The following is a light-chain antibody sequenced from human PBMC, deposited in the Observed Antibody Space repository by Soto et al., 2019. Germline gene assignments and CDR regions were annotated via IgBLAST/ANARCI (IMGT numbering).Light chain of an antibody. CDR1: SGPNTFA. Sequence: QAVLTQSPSASASLGASVKLTCTLTSGPNTFAIAWHQQQPDKGPRYLMKVNSDGSHSKGDGIPDRFSGSSSGAERYLTISSLQAEDEADFYCQTWGSGTVVFGGGTQLTVL. CDR3: QTWGSGTVV. J-gene: IGLJ2*01. CDR2: VNSDGSH. V-gene: IGLV4-69*01.